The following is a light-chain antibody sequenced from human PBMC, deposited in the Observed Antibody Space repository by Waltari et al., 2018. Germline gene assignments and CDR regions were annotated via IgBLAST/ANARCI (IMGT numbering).Light chain of an antibody. CDR1: NSNIGNNY. Sequence: QSVLTQPPSASGTPGQRVTISCSGTNSNIGNNYVFWYQQLPRAAPKLLIYRNFQRASGVPDRFSASKSGTSASLVISGLRAEDEAVYYCAAWDDNLSGLFGGGTKLTVL. CDR2: RNF. CDR3: AAWDDNLSGL. J-gene: IGLJ2*01. V-gene: IGLV1-47*01.